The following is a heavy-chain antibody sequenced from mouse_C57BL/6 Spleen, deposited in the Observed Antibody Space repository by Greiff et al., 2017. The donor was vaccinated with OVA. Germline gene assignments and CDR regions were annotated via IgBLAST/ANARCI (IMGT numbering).Heavy chain of an antibody. CDR3: ARGYSNYHYAMDY. CDR2: IDPNSGGT. J-gene: IGHJ4*01. D-gene: IGHD2-5*01. CDR1: GYTFTSYW. V-gene: IGHV1-72*01. Sequence: QVQLKQPGAELVKPGASVKLSCKASGYTFTSYWMHWVKQRPGRGLEWIGRIDPNSGGTKYNEKFKSKATLTVDKPSSTAYMQLSSLTSEDSAVYYCARGYSNYHYAMDYWGQGTSVTVSS.